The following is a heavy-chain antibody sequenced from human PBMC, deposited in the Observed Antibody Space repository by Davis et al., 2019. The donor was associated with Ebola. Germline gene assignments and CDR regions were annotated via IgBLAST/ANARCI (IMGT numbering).Heavy chain of an antibody. D-gene: IGHD2-2*01. Sequence: PGGSLRLSCAASGFTFSSYWMHWVRQAPGKGLVWGSRINPDGSFTDYPDSVKGRFSISRDSTSNTLYLQMNSLRDEDTAVYYCARGTHYAHDYWGQGTLVTVSS. CDR2: INPDGSFT. CDR1: GFTFSSYW. J-gene: IGHJ4*02. CDR3: ARGTHYAHDY. V-gene: IGHV3-74*01.